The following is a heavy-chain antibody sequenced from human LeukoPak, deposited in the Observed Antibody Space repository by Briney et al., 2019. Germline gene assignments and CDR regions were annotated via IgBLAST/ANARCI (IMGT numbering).Heavy chain of an antibody. V-gene: IGHV1-69*06. CDR3: ARGPVATIKYYFDY. Sequence: GASVKVSCKASGGTFSSYAISWVRQAPGQGLEWMGGIIPIFGTANYAQKFQGRVTITADKSTSTAYMELSSLRSEDTAVYYYARGPVATIKYYFDYWGQGTLVTVSS. CDR1: GGTFSSYA. CDR2: IIPIFGTA. J-gene: IGHJ4*02. D-gene: IGHD5-12*01.